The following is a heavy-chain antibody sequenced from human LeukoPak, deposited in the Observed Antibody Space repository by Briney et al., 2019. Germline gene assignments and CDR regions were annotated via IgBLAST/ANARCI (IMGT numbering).Heavy chain of an antibody. J-gene: IGHJ4*02. CDR1: GGSFSGYY. Sequence: SETLSLTCAVYGGSFSGYYWSWIRQPPGKGLEWIGEINHSGSTNYNPSLKSRVTISVDTSKNQFSLKLSSVTAADTAVYYCARVGAKAGIDYWGQGTLVTVSS. V-gene: IGHV4-34*01. CDR3: ARVGAKAGIDY. CDR2: INHSGST. D-gene: IGHD1-26*01.